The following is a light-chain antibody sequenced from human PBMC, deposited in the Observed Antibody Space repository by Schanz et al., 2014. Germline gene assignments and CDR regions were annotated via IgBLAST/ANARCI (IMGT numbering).Light chain of an antibody. CDR1: SANLGANYD. CDR2: GNS. Sequence: QSVLTQPPSVSGALGQRVTISCAGSSANLGANYDVHWYQQFPGTAPKLLIFGNSARPSGVPDRFSGSKSGTSASLAISGLQSEDEADYYCAAWDDSLNGWVFGGGTKLTVL. J-gene: IGLJ3*02. V-gene: IGLV1-40*01. CDR3: AAWDDSLNGWV.